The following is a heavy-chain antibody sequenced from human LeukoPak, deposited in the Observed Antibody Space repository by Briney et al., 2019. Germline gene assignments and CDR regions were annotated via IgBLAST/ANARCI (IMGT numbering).Heavy chain of an antibody. Sequence: PSETLSLTCTVSGGSISSYYWSWIRQPPGEGLECIGYIHYSGSTNYNPSLKSRVTISVDTSKNQFSLKLSSVTAADTAVCYCARVLVAGNTGYYMDVWGKGITVTVSS. V-gene: IGHV4-59*01. D-gene: IGHD6-19*01. J-gene: IGHJ6*03. CDR3: ARVLVAGNTGYYMDV. CDR1: GGSISSYY. CDR2: IHYSGST.